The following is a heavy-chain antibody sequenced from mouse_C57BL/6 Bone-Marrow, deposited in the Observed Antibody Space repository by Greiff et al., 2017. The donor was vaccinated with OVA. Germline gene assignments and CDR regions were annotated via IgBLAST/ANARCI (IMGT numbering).Heavy chain of an antibody. V-gene: IGHV7-3*01. D-gene: IGHD1-1*01. CDR1: GFTFTDYY. J-gene: IGHJ4*01. CDR2: IRNNANGYTT. CDR3: ARYAVVAPYYAMDY. Sequence: EVKLVESGGGLVQPGGSLSLSCAASGFTFTDYYMSWVRQPPGKALEWLGFIRNNANGYTTEYRASVKGRFTISRDNSQSILYLQMEALRAEDSATYYFARYAVVAPYYAMDYWGQGTSVTVSS.